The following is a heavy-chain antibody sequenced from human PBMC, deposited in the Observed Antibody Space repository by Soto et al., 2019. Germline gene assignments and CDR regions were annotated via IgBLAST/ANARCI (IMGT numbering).Heavy chain of an antibody. CDR1: GFTFSSYA. J-gene: IGHJ4*02. CDR2: ISGSGGST. D-gene: IGHD5-18*01. CDR3: AKDSRGYSYGYLGY. Sequence: PGGSLRLSCAASGFTFSSYAMSWVRQAPGKGLEWVSAISGSGGSTYYADSVKGRFTISRDNSKNTLYMQMNSLRAEDTAVYYCAKDSRGYSYGYLGYWGQGTLVTVSS. V-gene: IGHV3-23*01.